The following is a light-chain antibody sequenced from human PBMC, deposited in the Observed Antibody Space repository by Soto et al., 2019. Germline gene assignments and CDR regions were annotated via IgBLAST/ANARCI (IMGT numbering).Light chain of an antibody. CDR3: QQSFSIPVT. CDR1: QSIGDF. CDR2: AAS. Sequence: IQMTQTPSSQSATVGDRVPIACPASQSIGDFLNWYQQKPGKVPKLLIYAASSLHSGVPSRFSGSGSGTDFTLTISSLEPEDFATYYCQQSFSIPVTFGGGTKVDIK. V-gene: IGKV1-39*01. J-gene: IGKJ4*01.